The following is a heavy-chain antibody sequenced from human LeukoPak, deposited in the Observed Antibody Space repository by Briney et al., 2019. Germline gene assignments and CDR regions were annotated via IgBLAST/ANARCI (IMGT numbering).Heavy chain of an antibody. CDR2: IIPILGIA. D-gene: IGHD3-9*01. Sequence: ASVKVSCKASGGTFSSYAISWVRQAPGQGLEWMGRIIPILGIANYARKFQGRVTITADKSTSTAYMELSSLRSEDTAVYYCAEARILTGYYNLDYWGQGTLVTVSS. V-gene: IGHV1-69*04. CDR3: AEARILTGYYNLDY. J-gene: IGHJ4*02. CDR1: GGTFSSYA.